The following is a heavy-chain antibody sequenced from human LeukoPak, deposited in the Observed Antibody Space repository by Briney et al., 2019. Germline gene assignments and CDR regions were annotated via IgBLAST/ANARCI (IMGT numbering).Heavy chain of an antibody. J-gene: IGHJ3*02. CDR3: AKDYYGSGSQLGRDTFDI. CDR1: GFTFSNYA. Sequence: GGSLRLSCATSGFTFSNYAMSWVRQGPGKGLEWVSAISKSGGRTDYTTSVKGRFTISRDNSKNTLYLQMNSLRVEDTAVYYCAKDYYGSGSQLGRDTFDIWGQGTMVTVSS. CDR2: ISKSGGRT. D-gene: IGHD3-10*01. V-gene: IGHV3-23*01.